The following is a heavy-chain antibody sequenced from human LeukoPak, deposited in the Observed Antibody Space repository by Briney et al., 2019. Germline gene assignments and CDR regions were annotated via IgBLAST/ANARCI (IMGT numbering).Heavy chain of an antibody. CDR1: GGSISSYY. CDR2: IYYSGST. J-gene: IGHJ4*02. D-gene: IGHD6-13*01. Sequence: PSETLSLTCTVSGGSISSYYWSWIRQPPGKGLEWIGYIYYSGSTNYNPSLKSRVTISVDTSKNQFSLKLSSVTAADTAVYYCARKPAAGIDYWGQGTLVTVSS. V-gene: IGHV4-59*08. CDR3: ARKPAAGIDY.